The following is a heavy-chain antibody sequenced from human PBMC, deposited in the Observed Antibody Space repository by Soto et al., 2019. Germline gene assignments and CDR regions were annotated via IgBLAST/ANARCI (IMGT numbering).Heavy chain of an antibody. CDR3: ARQLTSRMPLYPYYYYYMDV. J-gene: IGHJ6*03. Sequence: SETLSLTCTVSGGSISSYYWSWIRQPPGKGLEWIGYIHYSGSTNYNPSLKSRVTISVDTSQNQFSLKLSSVTAADTAVYYCARQLTSRMPLYPYYYYYMDVWGKGTTVTVSS. CDR1: GGSISSYY. V-gene: IGHV4-59*08. CDR2: IHYSGST. D-gene: IGHD2-21*02.